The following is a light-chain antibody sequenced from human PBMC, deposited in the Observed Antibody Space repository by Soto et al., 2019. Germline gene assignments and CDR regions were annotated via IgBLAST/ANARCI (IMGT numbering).Light chain of an antibody. V-gene: IGKV1-5*03. CDR2: GAS. CDR1: QSISSW. CDR3: QHYDGYSALT. J-gene: IGKJ4*01. Sequence: DIQMTQSPSTLSASVGDRVIITCRASQSISSWLAWYQQKPGKAPKLLIYGASSLDSGVPSRFSGSGSGPEFTLTISSRQPDDFATYYCQHYDGYSALTFGGGTKVEIK.